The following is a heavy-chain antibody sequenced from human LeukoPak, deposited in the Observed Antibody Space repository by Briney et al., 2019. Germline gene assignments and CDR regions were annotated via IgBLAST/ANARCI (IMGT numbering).Heavy chain of an antibody. Sequence: GGSLRLSCAASGFTFSSYELNWVRPAPGKGLEWVSYISSSGSTIYYADSVKGRFTISRDSAKNSLYLQMNSLRAEDTAVYYCARAVGRSSSWSPIPGGDFDYWGQGTLVTVSS. D-gene: IGHD6-13*01. CDR3: ARAVGRSSSWSPIPGGDFDY. V-gene: IGHV3-48*03. CDR1: GFTFSSYE. J-gene: IGHJ4*02. CDR2: ISSSGSTI.